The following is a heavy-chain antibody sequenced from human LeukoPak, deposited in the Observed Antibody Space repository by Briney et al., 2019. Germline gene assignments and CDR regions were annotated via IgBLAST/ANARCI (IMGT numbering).Heavy chain of an antibody. CDR1: GYTFTGYY. CDR3: ARVVVGYSGYAGPFDY. Sequence: GASVKVSCKASGYTFTGYYMHWVRQAPGQGLEWMGWINPNSGGTNYAQKFQGRVTMTRDTSISTAYMELSRLRSDDTAVYYCARVVVGYSGYAGPFDYWGQGTLVTVSS. J-gene: IGHJ4*02. V-gene: IGHV1-2*02. D-gene: IGHD5-12*01. CDR2: INPNSGGT.